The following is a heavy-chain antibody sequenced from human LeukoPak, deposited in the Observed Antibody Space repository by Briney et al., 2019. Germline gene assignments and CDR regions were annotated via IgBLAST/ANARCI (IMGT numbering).Heavy chain of an antibody. Sequence: VQPGGSLRRSGAASGFTVSSHWMHWVRQAPGKGLVWVSRINGDGSNTAYADSVKGRFTSSRDNAKDTLYLRRNSLRAEDNAVYHCARSKSWYSPDVFDIWAQGTMVTVSS. V-gene: IGHV3-74*03. CDR2: INGDGSNT. J-gene: IGHJ3*02. CDR3: ARSKSWYSPDVFDI. CDR1: GFTVSSHW. D-gene: IGHD2-15*01.